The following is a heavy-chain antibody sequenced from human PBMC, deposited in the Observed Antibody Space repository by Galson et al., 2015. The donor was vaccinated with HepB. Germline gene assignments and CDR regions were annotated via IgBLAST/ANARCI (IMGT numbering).Heavy chain of an antibody. CDR1: GDSVSSHSAA. Sequence: CAISGDSVSSHSAAWNWIRQSPPRGLEWLGRTYYRSKWYSDYAVSVTSRMTLNPDTSNNQFSLQLNSVTPEDTAVYYCARSRSGLFDFWGQGTLVTVSS. D-gene: IGHD5/OR15-5a*01. V-gene: IGHV6-1*01. CDR3: ARSRSGLFDF. CDR2: TYYRSKWYS. J-gene: IGHJ4*02.